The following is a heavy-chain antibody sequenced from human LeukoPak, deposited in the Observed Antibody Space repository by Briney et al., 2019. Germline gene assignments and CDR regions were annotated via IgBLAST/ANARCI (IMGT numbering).Heavy chain of an antibody. J-gene: IGHJ5*02. D-gene: IGHD2/OR15-2a*01. V-gene: IGHV3-21*06. CDR2: ISSTGIDN. CDR3: ARQGRSFINPHRGWFHP. CDR1: GFSFSSYS. Sequence: GGSLRLSCQASGFSFSSYSMNWVRPAPGKGLEWVSSISSTGIDNTYADSATGRFTIFRDNPKNSVFLQMNSLRAEDTAVYFCARQGRSFINPHRGWFHPWGQGTVVIVSS.